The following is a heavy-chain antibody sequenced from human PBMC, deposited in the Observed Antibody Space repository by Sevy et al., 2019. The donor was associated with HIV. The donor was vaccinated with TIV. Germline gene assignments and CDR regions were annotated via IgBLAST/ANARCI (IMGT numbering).Heavy chain of an antibody. V-gene: IGHV1-24*01. CDR2: FDPEDGET. J-gene: IGHJ4*02. D-gene: IGHD3-22*01. CDR1: GYTLTEFS. CDR3: ATTKDYYDSSGYPFDY. Sequence: ASVKVSCKVSGYTLTEFSMHWVRQAPGKGLEWMGTFDPEDGETIYAQKFQGRVTMTEDTSKDTAYMELSSLRSEDTAVYYCATTKDYYDSSGYPFDYWGQGTLVTVSS.